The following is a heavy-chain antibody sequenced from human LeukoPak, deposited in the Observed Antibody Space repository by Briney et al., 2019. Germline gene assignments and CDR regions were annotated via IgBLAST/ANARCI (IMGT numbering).Heavy chain of an antibody. V-gene: IGHV1-46*01. CDR2: IYPSDGST. CDR1: GYSFTRNY. CDR3: ARDQEAFDY. J-gene: IGHJ4*02. Sequence: ASVKVSCKASGYSFTRNYIHWVRQAPGQRLEWMGMIYPSDGSTSYAQKFQGRVTVTRDTSTSTVHMELSGLRSEDTAVYYCARDQEAFDYWGQGTLVTVSS.